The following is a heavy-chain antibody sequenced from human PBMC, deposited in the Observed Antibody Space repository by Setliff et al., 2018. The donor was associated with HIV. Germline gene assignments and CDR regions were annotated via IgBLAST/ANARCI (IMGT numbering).Heavy chain of an antibody. CDR1: GFTFSSHG. J-gene: IGHJ4*02. D-gene: IGHD1-1*01. CDR2: IRYDGSDI. V-gene: IGHV3-30*02. Sequence: GGSLRLSCEASGFTFSSHGMHWLRQAPGKGLEWVTFIRYDGSDIHYADSVKGRFTISRDNSKNTLYLQMNSLRPEDTGVYYCASARIPTGGTSTSFDYRGQGTLVTVSS. CDR3: ASARIPTGGTSTSFDY.